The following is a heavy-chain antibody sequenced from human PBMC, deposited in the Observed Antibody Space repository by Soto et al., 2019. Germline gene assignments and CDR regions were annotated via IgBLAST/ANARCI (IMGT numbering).Heavy chain of an antibody. CDR2: IIPIFGTA. CDR3: ARDRVKRERGYSLYYYYYGMDV. Sequence: SVTVSCKASGGTFSSYAIIWVRQAPGQGLEWMGGIIPIFGTANYAQKFQGRVTITADESTSTAYMELSSLRSEDTAVYYCARDRVKRERGYSLYYYYYGMDVWGQGTTVTVSS. V-gene: IGHV1-69*13. J-gene: IGHJ6*02. CDR1: GGTFSSYA. D-gene: IGHD5-18*01.